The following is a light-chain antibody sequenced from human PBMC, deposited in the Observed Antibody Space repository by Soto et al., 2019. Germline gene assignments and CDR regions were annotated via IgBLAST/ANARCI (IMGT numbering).Light chain of an antibody. CDR2: SAF. J-gene: IGKJ1*01. CDR1: QSVSSNY. Sequence: EIVLTQSPGTLSLSPGERGTLSCRASQSVSSNYLAWYQQKPGQAPRLLIYSAFSRATGIQDRFSGSGSGTDSTLTISRLKPEDFAVYYCQYYGSSPWTFGQGTKVEIK. V-gene: IGKV3-20*01. CDR3: QYYGSSPWT.